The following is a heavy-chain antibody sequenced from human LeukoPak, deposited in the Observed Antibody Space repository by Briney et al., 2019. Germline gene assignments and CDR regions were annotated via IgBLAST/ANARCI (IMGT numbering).Heavy chain of an antibody. Sequence: GGSLRLSCAASGFTFSSYWMHWVRQAPGKGLVWVSRINSDGSSTSYADSVKGRFTISRDNAKNTLYLQMNSLRAEDTAVYYCAGELRYFDWSPGDGFDPWGQGTLVTVSS. V-gene: IGHV3-74*01. CDR2: INSDGSST. J-gene: IGHJ5*02. D-gene: IGHD3-9*01. CDR3: AGELRYFDWSPGDGFDP. CDR1: GFTFSSYW.